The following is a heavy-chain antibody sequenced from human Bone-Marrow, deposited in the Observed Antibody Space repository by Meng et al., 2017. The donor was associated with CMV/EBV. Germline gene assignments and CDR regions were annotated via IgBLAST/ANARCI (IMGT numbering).Heavy chain of an antibody. CDR2: IIPILGIA. V-gene: IGHV1-69*04. Sequence: SVKVSCKASGGTFSSYTISWVRQAPGQGLEWMGRIIPILGIANYAQKFQGRVTITADKSTSTAYMELSSLRSEDTAVYYCARDPSSYGDYSDNWFDPWGQGTLVTVSS. CDR3: ARDPSSYGDYSDNWFDP. J-gene: IGHJ5*02. CDR1: GGTFSSYT. D-gene: IGHD4-17*01.